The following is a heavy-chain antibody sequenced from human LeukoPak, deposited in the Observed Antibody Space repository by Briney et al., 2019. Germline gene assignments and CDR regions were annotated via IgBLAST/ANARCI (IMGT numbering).Heavy chain of an antibody. CDR2: INAGNGNT. V-gene: IGHV1-3*01. Sequence: ASVKVSCKASGYTFTSYAMHWVRQAPGQRLEWMGWINAGNGNTKYSQKFQGRVTITRDTSASTAYMELSSLRSEDTAVYYCARLPAPYYYYYMDVWGKGTTVTVSS. CDR3: ARLPAPYYYYYMDV. J-gene: IGHJ6*03. CDR1: GYTFTSYA.